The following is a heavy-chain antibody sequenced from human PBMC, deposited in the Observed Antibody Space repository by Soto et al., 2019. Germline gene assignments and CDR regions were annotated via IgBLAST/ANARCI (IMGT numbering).Heavy chain of an antibody. J-gene: IGHJ4*02. CDR2: ISDSGGRT. Sequence: GGSLRLSCAASGFTLSSHAMTWVRQAPERGLEWVSYISDSGGRTYYSDSVKGRFTISRDTSKNTLYLQMDSLRAEDTAVYYCARDSSGLVRQWYFDYWGQGTLVTVSS. CDR1: GFTLSSHA. D-gene: IGHD6-6*01. V-gene: IGHV3-23*01. CDR3: ARDSSGLVRQWYFDY.